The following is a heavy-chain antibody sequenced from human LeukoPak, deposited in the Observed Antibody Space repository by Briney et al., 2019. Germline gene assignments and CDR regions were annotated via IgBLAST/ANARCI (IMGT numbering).Heavy chain of an antibody. CDR3: ATLGGSYAQLDY. Sequence: GASVKVSCKASGYTFTGYYMHWVRQAPGQGLEWMGWINPNSGGTNYARKFQGRVTTTRDTSISTAYMELSRLRSDDTAVYYCATLGGSYAQLDYWGQGTLVTVSS. CDR1: GYTFTGYY. CDR2: INPNSGGT. D-gene: IGHD1-26*01. J-gene: IGHJ4*02. V-gene: IGHV1-2*02.